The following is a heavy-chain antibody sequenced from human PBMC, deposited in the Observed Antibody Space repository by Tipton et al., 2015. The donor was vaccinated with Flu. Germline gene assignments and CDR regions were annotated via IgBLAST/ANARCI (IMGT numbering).Heavy chain of an antibody. CDR3: AKAEDGSLDY. J-gene: IGHJ4*02. CDR1: GFTFSSYG. D-gene: IGHD5-24*01. Sequence: SLRLSCAASGFTFSSYGMHWVRQAPGKGLEWVAVISYDGSNKYYADSVKGRFTISRDNSKNTLYLQMNSLRAEDTAVYYCAKAEDGSLDYWGQGTLVTVSS. CDR2: ISYDGSNK. V-gene: IGHV3-30*18.